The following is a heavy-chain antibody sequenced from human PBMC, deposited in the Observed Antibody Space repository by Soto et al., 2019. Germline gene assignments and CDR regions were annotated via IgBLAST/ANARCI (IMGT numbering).Heavy chain of an antibody. CDR1: GGTFSSYT. CDR2: IIPILGIA. V-gene: IGHV1-69*02. Sequence: QVQLVQSGAEVKKPGSSVKVSCKASGGTFSSYTISWVRQAPGQGLEWMGRIIPILGIANYAQKFQGRVTSTADKSTSTAYMERSSLRSEDTAVYYCATQAYCSGGSCYPDYWGQGTLVTVSS. J-gene: IGHJ4*02. CDR3: ATQAYCSGGSCYPDY. D-gene: IGHD2-15*01.